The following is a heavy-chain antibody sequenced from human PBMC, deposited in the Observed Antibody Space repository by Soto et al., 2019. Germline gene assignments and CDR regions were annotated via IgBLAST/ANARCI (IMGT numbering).Heavy chain of an antibody. Sequence: PGGSLRLSCAASGFIFSNYWMHWVRQAPGKGLEWVSRMWYDGSNTYYADSVKGRFTISRDNSKNTLYLQMNSLRAEDMAVYYCARNYDFWSGYYIDLDYYYYGMDVWGQGTTVTVSS. CDR3: ARNYDFWSGYYIDLDYYYYGMDV. CDR1: GFIFSNYW. D-gene: IGHD3-3*01. J-gene: IGHJ6*02. V-gene: IGHV3-33*08. CDR2: MWYDGSNT.